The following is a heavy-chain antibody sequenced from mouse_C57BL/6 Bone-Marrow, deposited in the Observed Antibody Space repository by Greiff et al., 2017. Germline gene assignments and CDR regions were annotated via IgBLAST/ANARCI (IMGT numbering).Heavy chain of an antibody. CDR3: ARRGITTVVRYFDV. CDR2: ILPGSGST. Sequence: VQLQQSGAELMKPGASVKLSCKATGYTFTGYWIEWVKQRPGHGLEWIGEILPGSGSTNYNEKFKGKATFTADTSSNTAYLQHSSLTTEDSAIYYCARRGITTVVRYFDVWGTGTTVTVSS. D-gene: IGHD1-1*01. CDR1: GYTFTGYW. J-gene: IGHJ1*03. V-gene: IGHV1-9*01.